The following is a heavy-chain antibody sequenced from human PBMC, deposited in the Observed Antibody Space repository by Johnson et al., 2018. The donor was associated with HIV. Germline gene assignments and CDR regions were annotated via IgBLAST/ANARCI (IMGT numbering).Heavy chain of an antibody. CDR3: AKDSRITMIVVAAFDI. CDR2: ISGSGGST. J-gene: IGHJ3*02. Sequence: QVQLVESGGGLVQPGGSLRLSCSASGFTFSTYAMHWVRQAPGKGLEYVSAISGSGGSTYYADSVKGRFTISRDNSKNTLYLQMNSLSAEDAAVYYCAKDSRITMIVVAAFDIWGQGTMVTVFS. D-gene: IGHD3-22*01. V-gene: IGHV3-64*04. CDR1: GFTFSTYA.